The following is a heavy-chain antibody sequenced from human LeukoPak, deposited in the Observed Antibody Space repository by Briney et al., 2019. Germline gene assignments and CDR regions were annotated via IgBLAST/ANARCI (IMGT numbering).Heavy chain of an antibody. J-gene: IGHJ4*02. Sequence: SGTLSLTCIVSGGSISSSIYYWAWVRQPPGKGLEWIGYIYYSGSTNYNPSLKSRVTISVDTSKNQFSLKLSSVTAADTAVYYCARSSLSAFGDFDYWGQGTLVTVSS. CDR3: ARSSLSAFGDFDY. CDR2: IYYSGST. CDR1: GGSISSSIYY. V-gene: IGHV4-61*05. D-gene: IGHD3-10*01.